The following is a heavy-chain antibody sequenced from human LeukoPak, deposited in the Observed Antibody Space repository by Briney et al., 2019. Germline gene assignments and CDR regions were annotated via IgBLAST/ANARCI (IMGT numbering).Heavy chain of an antibody. V-gene: IGHV4-39*01. CDR3: ARTYSSTWYTHDY. D-gene: IGHD6-13*01. Sequence: SETLSLTCTVSGGSISSSSYYWGWIRQPPGKGLEWIGSIYYSGSTYYNPSLKSRVTISVDTSKKQFSLKLNSVTAADTAVYYCARTYSSTWYTHDYWGQGTLVTVSS. CDR2: IYYSGST. CDR1: GGSISSSSYY. J-gene: IGHJ4*02.